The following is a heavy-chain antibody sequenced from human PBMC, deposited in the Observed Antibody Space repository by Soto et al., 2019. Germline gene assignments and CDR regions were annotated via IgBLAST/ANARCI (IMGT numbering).Heavy chain of an antibody. CDR3: AKDLATAKYYYYGMDV. CDR2: ISGSGGST. Sequence: GGSLRLSCAASGFTFSSYAMSWVRQAPGKGLEWVSAISGSGGSTYYADSVKGRSTISRDNSKNTLYLQMNSLRAEDTAVYYCAKDLATAKYYYYGMDVWGQGTTVTVSS. V-gene: IGHV3-23*01. J-gene: IGHJ6*02. D-gene: IGHD2-15*01. CDR1: GFTFSSYA.